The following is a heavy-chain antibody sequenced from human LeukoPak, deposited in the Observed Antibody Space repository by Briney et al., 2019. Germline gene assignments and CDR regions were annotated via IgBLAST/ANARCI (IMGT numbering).Heavy chain of an antibody. J-gene: IGHJ5*02. D-gene: IGHD1-7*01. Sequence: GGSLRLSCAASGFTFSSYWMHWVRQAPGKGLVWVSRINTDGSSTSYADSVKGRFTISRDNAKNTLYLQMNSLRAEDTAVYYCARDGITGTLIGWFDPWGQGTLVTVSS. CDR2: INTDGSST. V-gene: IGHV3-74*01. CDR3: ARDGITGTLIGWFDP. CDR1: GFTFSSYW.